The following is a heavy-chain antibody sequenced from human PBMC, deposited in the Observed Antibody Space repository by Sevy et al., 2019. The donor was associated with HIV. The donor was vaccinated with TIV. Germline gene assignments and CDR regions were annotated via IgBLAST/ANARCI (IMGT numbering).Heavy chain of an antibody. CDR2: ISYDGGNK. V-gene: IGHV3-30*18. CDR3: AKPGKFSGSYLDAFDI. D-gene: IGHD1-26*01. J-gene: IGHJ3*02. CDR1: GFTFSKYG. Sequence: GGSLRLSCAASGFTFSKYGMHWVRQAPGKGLEWVAVISYDGGNKYYADSVKGRFTISKDNFKNTLYLQMNSLRAEDTAIYYCAKPGKFSGSYLDAFDIWGRGTMVTVSS.